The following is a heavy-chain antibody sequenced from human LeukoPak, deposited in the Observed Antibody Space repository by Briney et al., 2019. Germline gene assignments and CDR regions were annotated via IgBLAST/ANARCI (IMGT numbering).Heavy chain of an antibody. J-gene: IGHJ4*02. CDR2: IWNDGSNK. V-gene: IGHV3-33*01. D-gene: IGHD1-26*01. Sequence: PGRSLRLSCAASGFTFSSYGMHWVRQAPGKGLEWVAVIWNDGSNKYYADSVKGRFTISRDNSKNTLYLQMNSLRAEDTAVYYCARAVGATQAFDYWGQGTLVTVSS. CDR1: GFTFSSYG. CDR3: ARAVGATQAFDY.